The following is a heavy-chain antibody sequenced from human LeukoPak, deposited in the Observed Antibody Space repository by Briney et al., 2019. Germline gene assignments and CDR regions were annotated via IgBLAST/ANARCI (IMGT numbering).Heavy chain of an antibody. Sequence: GESLKISCVASGYTFSRYWIGWVRQMPRKGLEWMGLIYPDDSDTRYSPSFEGQVTISADKSITTAYLQWSSLKASDTAIYYCARGGEGEAYFYYYLDVWGKGTPVTVSS. D-gene: IGHD3-10*01. CDR2: IYPDDSDT. CDR3: ARGGEGEAYFYYYLDV. V-gene: IGHV5-51*01. J-gene: IGHJ6*03. CDR1: GYTFSRYW.